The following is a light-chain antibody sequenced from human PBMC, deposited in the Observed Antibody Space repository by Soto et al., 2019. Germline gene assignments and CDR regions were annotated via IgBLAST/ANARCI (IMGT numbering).Light chain of an antibody. CDR2: DVS. CDR1: SSDVGGYNY. J-gene: IGLJ1*01. V-gene: IGLV2-8*01. CDR3: SSYAGSNNLV. Sequence: LTQPPSASGSPGQSVTISCTGTSSDVGGYNYVSWYQQHPGKAPKLMIYDVSKRPSGVPDRFSGSKSGNTASLTVSGLQAEDEADYYCSSYAGSNNLVFGTGTKVTVL.